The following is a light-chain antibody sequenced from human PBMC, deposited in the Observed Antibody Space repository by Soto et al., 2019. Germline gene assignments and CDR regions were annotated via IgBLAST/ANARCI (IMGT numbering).Light chain of an antibody. CDR2: DAS. CDR1: HDITHY. Sequence: IQMTQPPSSLSASIGDRVTITCQASHDITHYLNWYQQRPGEAPKLLIYDASKLESGVPPRFSGRGYGTDFTLPISSLQPDDFATYFCQQSDLLPLTFGGGTKVEI. V-gene: IGKV1-33*01. CDR3: QQSDLLPLT. J-gene: IGKJ4*01.